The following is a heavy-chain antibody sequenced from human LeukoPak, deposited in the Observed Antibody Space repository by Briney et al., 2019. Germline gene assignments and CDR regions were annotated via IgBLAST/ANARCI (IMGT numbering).Heavy chain of an antibody. CDR2: INPSGDRT. CDR1: GYTFTNYY. Sequence: GASVKVSCKASGYTFTNYYIHWVRQAPGQGLGWMGIINPSGDRTSHAQNFQGRVTMTRDTSTSTVYLELSSLRSEDTAVYYCARGQTYYYDTSGYGVDFWGQGTLVTVSS. D-gene: IGHD3-22*01. CDR3: ARGQTYYYDTSGYGVDF. V-gene: IGHV1-46*01. J-gene: IGHJ4*02.